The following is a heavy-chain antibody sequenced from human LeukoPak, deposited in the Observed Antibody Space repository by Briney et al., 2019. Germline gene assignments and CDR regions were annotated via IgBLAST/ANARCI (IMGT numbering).Heavy chain of an antibody. CDR1: GFTFSSYS. J-gene: IGHJ4*02. D-gene: IGHD5-24*01. CDR3: ARDRADGYSQSGIDY. CDR2: ISSSSYI. V-gene: IGHV3-21*01. Sequence: GGSLRLSCAASGFTFSSYSMNWVRQAPGKGLEWVSSISSSSYIYYADSVKGRFTISRDNAKNSLYLQMNSLRAEDTAVYYCARDRADGYSQSGIDYWGQGTLVTVSS.